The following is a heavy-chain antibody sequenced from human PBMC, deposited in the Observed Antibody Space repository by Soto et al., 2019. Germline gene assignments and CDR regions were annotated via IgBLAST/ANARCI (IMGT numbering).Heavy chain of an antibody. CDR2: IVVGSGNT. V-gene: IGHV1-58*01. Sequence: SVKVSCKASGFTFTSSAVQWVRQARGQRLEWIGWIVVGSGNTNYAQKFQERVTITRDMSTSTAYMELSSLRSEDTAVYYCAADKYYYDSSGYYPHDAFDIWGQGTMVIVSS. CDR1: GFTFTSSA. D-gene: IGHD3-22*01. J-gene: IGHJ3*02. CDR3: AADKYYYDSSGYYPHDAFDI.